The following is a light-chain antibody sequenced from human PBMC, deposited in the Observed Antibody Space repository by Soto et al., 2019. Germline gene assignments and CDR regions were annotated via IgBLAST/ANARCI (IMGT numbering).Light chain of an antibody. CDR3: AAWDDSLKGLV. V-gene: IGLV1-36*01. CDR2: YDD. CDR1: SSNIGNNA. Sequence: QSVLTQPPSVSEAPRQRVTISCSGSSSNIGNNAVNWYQQLPGKAPKLLIYYDDLLPSGVSDRFSGSKSGTSASLAISGLQSEDEADYYCAAWDDSLKGLVFGGGTKLTV. J-gene: IGLJ2*01.